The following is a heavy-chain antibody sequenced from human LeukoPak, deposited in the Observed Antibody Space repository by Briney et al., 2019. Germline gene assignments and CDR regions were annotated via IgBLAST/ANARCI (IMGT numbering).Heavy chain of an antibody. CDR2: ISSSSSFI. V-gene: IGHV3-21*01. J-gene: IGHJ4*02. Sequence: PGGSLRLSCAASGFTFSDYSMNWVRQAPGKGLEWVSSISSSSSFIYYADSVKGRFTISRDNAKKSLYLQMNSLRAEDTAMYYCARYSGYDSLSIGDYWGQGTLVTVPS. D-gene: IGHD5-12*01. CDR1: GFTFSDYS. CDR3: ARYSGYDSLSIGDY.